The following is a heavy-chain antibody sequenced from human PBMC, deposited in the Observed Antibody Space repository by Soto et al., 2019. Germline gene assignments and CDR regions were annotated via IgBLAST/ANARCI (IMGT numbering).Heavy chain of an antibody. CDR1: GYTFTSYA. Sequence: QVQLVQSGAEEKKPGASVKVSCKASGYTFTSYAMHWVRQAPGQRLEWMGWINAGNGNTKYSQKFQGRVTITRDTSASTAYMQLSSLSSEDTAVYYCARNPVPAAMYWFDPWGQGTLVTVSS. D-gene: IGHD2-2*01. CDR2: INAGNGNT. CDR3: ARNPVPAAMYWFDP. V-gene: IGHV1-3*05. J-gene: IGHJ5*02.